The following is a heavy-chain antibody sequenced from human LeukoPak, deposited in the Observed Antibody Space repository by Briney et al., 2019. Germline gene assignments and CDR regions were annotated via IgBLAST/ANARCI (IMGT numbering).Heavy chain of an antibody. V-gene: IGHV4-39*07. CDR2: IYDSGRS. CDR3: ARAPVSTAYLHYYSMDV. J-gene: IGHJ6*03. Sequence: TSETLSLTCTVSGGSISSTTDSWGWLRQPPGKGLEWIGSIYDSGRSYYKVSLKSRVTMSVDTSKNQFSLRLSSVTAADTAVYYCARAPVSTAYLHYYSMDVWGKGTTVTVSS. D-gene: IGHD3-16*01. CDR1: GGSISSTTDS.